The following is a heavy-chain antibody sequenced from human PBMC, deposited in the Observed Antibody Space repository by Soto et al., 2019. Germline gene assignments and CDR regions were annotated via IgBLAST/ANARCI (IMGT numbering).Heavy chain of an antibody. CDR1: VFTFSDYY. CDR2: ISSSGSTI. Sequence: GALRLSCAASVFTFSDYYMSWIRQAPGKGLEWVSYISSSGSTIYYADSVKGRFTISRDNAKNSLYLQMNSLRAEDTAVYYCASGRGVISILFDYWGQGALVTVSS. CDR3: ASGRGVISILFDY. V-gene: IGHV3-11*01. D-gene: IGHD3-16*02. J-gene: IGHJ4*02.